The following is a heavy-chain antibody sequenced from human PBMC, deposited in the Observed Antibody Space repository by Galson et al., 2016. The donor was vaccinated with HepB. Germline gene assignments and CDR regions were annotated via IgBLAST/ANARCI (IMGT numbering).Heavy chain of an antibody. V-gene: IGHV4-4*02. J-gene: IGHJ5*02. Sequence: SETLSLTCAVSGGSISSSNWWSWVRQPPGMGLEWIGEVFHSGSSNYNPSLKSRVTLSVDKSKNHFSLNLNSVTAADTAIYYFARAATPYGSGSYSSPWGQGTLVTVSS. CDR3: ARAATPYGSGSYSSP. CDR2: VFHSGSS. D-gene: IGHD3-10*01. CDR1: GGSISSSNW.